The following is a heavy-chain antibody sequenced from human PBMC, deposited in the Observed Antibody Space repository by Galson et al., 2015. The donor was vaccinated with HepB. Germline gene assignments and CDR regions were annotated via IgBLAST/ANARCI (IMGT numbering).Heavy chain of an antibody. V-gene: IGHV3-23*01. D-gene: IGHD2-2*01. J-gene: IGHJ3*02. CDR2: ISGSGGST. Sequence: SLRLSCAASGFTFSSYAMSWVRQAPGKGLEWVSAISGSGGSTYYADSVKGRLTISRDNSKNTLYLQMNSLRAEDTAVYYCGIVVVPAAIFAFDIWGQGTMVTVSS. CDR1: GFTFSSYA. CDR3: GIVVVPAAIFAFDI.